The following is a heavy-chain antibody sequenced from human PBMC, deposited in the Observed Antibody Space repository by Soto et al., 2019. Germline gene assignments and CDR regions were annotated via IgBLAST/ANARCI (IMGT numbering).Heavy chain of an antibody. CDR2: ISSSSSYI. V-gene: IGHV3-21*01. Sequence: GGSLRLSCAASGFTFSSYSMNWVRQAPGKGLEWVSSISSSSSYIYYADSVKGRFTISRDNAKNSLYLQMNSLRAEDTAVYYCARDTRYQLPTDYWGQGTLVTVSS. CDR3: ARDTRYQLPTDY. D-gene: IGHD2-2*01. CDR1: GFTFSSYS. J-gene: IGHJ4*02.